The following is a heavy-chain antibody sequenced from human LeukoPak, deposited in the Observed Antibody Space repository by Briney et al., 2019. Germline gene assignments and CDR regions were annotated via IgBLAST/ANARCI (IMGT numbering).Heavy chain of an antibody. CDR2: NNGDGSAT. CDR1: GYSLSGYW. CDR3: ARDPRNVGLAP. D-gene: IGHD2-15*01. V-gene: IGHV3-74*01. J-gene: IGHJ5*02. Sequence: GGSLRLSCVASGYSLSGYWMYWVRQAPGKGLMYISRNNGDGSATNYADVVKGRFTMSRDNVKNTLYLQMNSLRVEDTAVYYCARDPRNVGLAPWGQGTLVTVSS.